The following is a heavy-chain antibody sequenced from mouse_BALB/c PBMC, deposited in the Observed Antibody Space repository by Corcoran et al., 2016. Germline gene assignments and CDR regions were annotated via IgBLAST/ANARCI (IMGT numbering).Heavy chain of an antibody. D-gene: IGHD2-2*01. V-gene: IGHV9-3*02. J-gene: IGHJ2*01. Sequence: QIQLVQSGHELKKPGETVKISCKASGYTFTNYGMNWVKQAPGKGLKWMGWINTNTGEPTYAEEFKGRFAFSLETSASTAYLQINNLKNEDTATDFWARYGYDGFDYWGQGTTLAVSS. CDR1: GYTFTNYG. CDR3: ARYGYDGFDY. CDR2: INTNTGEP.